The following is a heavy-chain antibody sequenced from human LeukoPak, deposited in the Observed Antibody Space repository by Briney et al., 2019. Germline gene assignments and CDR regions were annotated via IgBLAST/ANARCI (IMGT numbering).Heavy chain of an antibody. V-gene: IGHV4-39*01. CDR2: IYYSGST. J-gene: IGHJ4*02. Sequence: PSETLSLTCTVSGGSISSSSYYWGWIRQPPGKGLEWIGSIYYSGSTYYNPSLKSRVTISVDTSKNQFSLQLNSVTPEDTAVYYCARVWFGESQSGSAYYFDYWGQGTLVTVSS. CDR1: GGSISSSSYY. CDR3: ARVWFGESQSGSAYYFDY. D-gene: IGHD3-10*01.